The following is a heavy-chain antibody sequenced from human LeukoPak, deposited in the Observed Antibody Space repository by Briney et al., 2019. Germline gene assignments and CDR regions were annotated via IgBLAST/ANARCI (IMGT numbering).Heavy chain of an antibody. V-gene: IGHV1-69*13. CDR2: IIPIFGTA. CDR3: ARGGYIKYPRWDH. D-gene: IGHD4-11*01. Sequence: SVKVSCKASGGTFSSYAISWVRQAPGQGREWMGGIIPIFGTANYAQKFQGRVTITADESTSTAYMELSSLRSEDTAVYYCARGGYIKYPRWDHWGKGTMVTVSS. J-gene: IGHJ4*02. CDR1: GGTFSSYA.